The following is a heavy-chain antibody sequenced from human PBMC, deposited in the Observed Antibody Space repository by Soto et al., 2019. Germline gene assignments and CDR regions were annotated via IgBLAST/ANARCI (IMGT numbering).Heavy chain of an antibody. V-gene: IGHV3-7*01. D-gene: IGHD3-10*01. CDR1: GFMFGTYW. J-gene: IGHJ4*02. CDR3: ARDNVYGSGSVDY. Sequence: GGSLRLSCAATGFMFGTYWMSWVRQAPGKGLEWVANIKQDGSEKYYVDSVKGRFTISRDNAKNSLYLQMNSLRAEDTAVYYCARDNVYGSGSVDYWGQGTLVTVSS. CDR2: IKQDGSEK.